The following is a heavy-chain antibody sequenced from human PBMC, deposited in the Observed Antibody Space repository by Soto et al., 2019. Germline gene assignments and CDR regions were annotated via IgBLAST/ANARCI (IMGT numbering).Heavy chain of an antibody. V-gene: IGHV3-23*01. CDR2: ISGSGTTA. CDR1: GFIFSSYA. J-gene: IGHJ3*02. Sequence: EVQLLESGGGLVQPGGSLRLSCAASGFIFSSYAMSWVRQAPGKGLEWVSAISGSGTTAYYADSVKGRFTFSRDNSKNTMYLQMNSLGAEDTAVYYCAKTTDGWFSAFEIWGQGTMVIVSS. D-gene: IGHD6-19*01. CDR3: AKTTDGWFSAFEI.